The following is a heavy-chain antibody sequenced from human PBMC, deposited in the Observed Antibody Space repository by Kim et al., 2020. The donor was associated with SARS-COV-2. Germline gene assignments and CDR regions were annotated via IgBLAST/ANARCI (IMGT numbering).Heavy chain of an antibody. V-gene: IGHV4-39*01. J-gene: IGHJ4*02. D-gene: IGHD3-10*01. Sequence: NPSTKSPATISVATSKNQFSLKLCSVTAADTAVYYCARYYSGSGSSSFDYWGQGTLVTVSS. CDR3: ARYYSGSGSSSFDY.